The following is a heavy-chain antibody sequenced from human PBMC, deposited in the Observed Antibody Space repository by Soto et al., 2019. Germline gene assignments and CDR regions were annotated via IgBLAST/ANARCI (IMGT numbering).Heavy chain of an antibody. Sequence: TLSLTCTVSGDSISSDGYYWSWIRQRPGKGLEWIGYIYYSGTTYYNPSLKSRLTMSLEKSKNQLSLKLSSVTAADTAVYYCARGHGTVWGQGTLVTVSS. CDR1: GDSISSDGYY. D-gene: IGHD1-26*01. J-gene: IGHJ3*01. CDR2: IYYSGTT. V-gene: IGHV4-31*03. CDR3: ARGHGTV.